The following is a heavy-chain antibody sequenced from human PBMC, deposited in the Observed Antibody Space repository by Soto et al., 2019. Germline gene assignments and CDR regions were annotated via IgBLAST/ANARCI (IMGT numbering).Heavy chain of an antibody. D-gene: IGHD3-3*01. CDR3: ASHLAYDFCSGSPHLDP. Sequence: SETLSLTCTVSGGSISSYYWSWIRQPPGKGLEWIGYIYYSGSTNYNPSLKSRVTISVDTSKNQFSLKLSSVTAADTAVYYCASHLAYDFCSGSPHLDPGGQGSLDTISS. CDR1: GGSISSYY. J-gene: IGHJ5*02. CDR2: IYYSGST. V-gene: IGHV4-59*08.